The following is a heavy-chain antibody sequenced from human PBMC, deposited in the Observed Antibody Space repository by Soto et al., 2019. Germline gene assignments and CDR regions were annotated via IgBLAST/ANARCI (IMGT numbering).Heavy chain of an antibody. V-gene: IGHV4-39*01. D-gene: IGHD2-2*01. J-gene: IGHJ6*03. Sequence: PSETLSLTCTVSGGSISSSSYYWGWIRQPPGKGLEWMGSIYYSGSTYYNPSLKSRVTISVDTSKNQFSLKLSSVTAADTAVYYCARQGTVVVPAAGYYYYYMDVWGKGTTVT. CDR1: GGSISSSSYY. CDR3: ARQGTVVVPAAGYYYYYMDV. CDR2: IYYSGST.